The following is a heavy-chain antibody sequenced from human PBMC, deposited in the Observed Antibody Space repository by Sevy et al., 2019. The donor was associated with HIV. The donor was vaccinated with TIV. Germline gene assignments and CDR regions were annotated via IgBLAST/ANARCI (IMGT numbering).Heavy chain of an antibody. CDR3: VIGDTPRLTGSGTRLKDQSLNYFEF. Sequence: ASVKVSCNVPRYTLSEVSMHWVRQAPGKGLEWMGGFVPEDGEIVFAQKFQGRVTVAEDTLTDTAYLEVTNLWSEDTATYFCVIGDTPRLTGSGTRLKDQSLNYFEFWGQGTLVTVSS. J-gene: IGHJ4*02. CDR2: FVPEDGEI. CDR1: RYTLSEVS. D-gene: IGHD3-16*02. V-gene: IGHV1-24*01.